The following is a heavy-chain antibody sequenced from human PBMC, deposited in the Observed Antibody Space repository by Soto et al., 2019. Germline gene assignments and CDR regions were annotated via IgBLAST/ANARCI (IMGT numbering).Heavy chain of an antibody. CDR3: ARPKVGEYTFDY. Sequence: VSVKVSCKASGYTFTSYDINWVRQATGQGLEWMGWMNPNSGNTGYAQKFQGRVTMTRNTSISTAYMELSSLRSEDTAVYYCARPKVGEYTFDYWGQGTLVTVSS. D-gene: IGHD2-2*02. J-gene: IGHJ4*02. CDR2: MNPNSGNT. CDR1: GYTFTSYD. V-gene: IGHV1-8*01.